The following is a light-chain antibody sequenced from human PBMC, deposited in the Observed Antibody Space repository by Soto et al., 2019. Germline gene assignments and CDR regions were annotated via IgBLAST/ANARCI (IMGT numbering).Light chain of an antibody. Sequence: QSVLTQPPSVSGAPGQRVTISCTGSSSNIGAGYDVHWYQQLPGTAPKLLIYGNSNRPSGVPDRFSGSKSGTSASLAITGLQAEDEADYYCQSYDSSRFLVFGGGTQLTVL. V-gene: IGLV1-40*01. CDR2: GNS. CDR3: QSYDSSRFLV. J-gene: IGLJ2*01. CDR1: SSNIGAGYD.